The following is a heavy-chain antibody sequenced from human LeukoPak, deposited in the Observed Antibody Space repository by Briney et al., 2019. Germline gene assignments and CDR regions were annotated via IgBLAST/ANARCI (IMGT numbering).Heavy chain of an antibody. CDR2: IIPIFGTA. D-gene: IGHD2-2*01. Sequence: ASVKVSCKASGGTFSSYAISWVRQAPGQGLEWMGGIIPIFGTANYAQKFQGRVTITADESTSTAYMELSSLRSEDTAVYYCARGAYCSSTSCYLISFDPWGQGTLVTVSS. J-gene: IGHJ5*02. CDR3: ARGAYCSSTSCYLISFDP. CDR1: GGTFSSYA. V-gene: IGHV1-69*13.